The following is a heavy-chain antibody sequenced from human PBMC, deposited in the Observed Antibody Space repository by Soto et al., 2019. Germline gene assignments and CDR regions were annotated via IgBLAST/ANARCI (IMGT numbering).Heavy chain of an antibody. Sequence: LRLSCAASGFTFSSYAMSWVRQAPGKGLEWVSAISGSGGSTYYADSVKGRFTISRDNSKNTLYLQMNSLRAEDTAVYYCAKHLTMVRGPDFDYWGQGTLVTVS. V-gene: IGHV3-23*01. D-gene: IGHD3-10*01. CDR3: AKHLTMVRGPDFDY. CDR2: ISGSGGST. J-gene: IGHJ4*02. CDR1: GFTFSSYA.